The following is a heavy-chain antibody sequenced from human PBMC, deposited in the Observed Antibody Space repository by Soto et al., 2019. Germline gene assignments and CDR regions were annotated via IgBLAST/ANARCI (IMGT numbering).Heavy chain of an antibody. CDR2: ISPYNDQT. D-gene: IGHD3-16*01. CDR1: GYTFIRYG. Sequence: QVQLVQSASEVMKPGASVKVSCKASGYTFIRYGITWVRQAPGQRLEWMGWISPYNDQTIYAQKLQGRVTMTADTSTRTVYRQLRSLKSEDTAVYYCARGGYYDNVWGKLSHYGLDVWGQGTSVTVSS. J-gene: IGHJ6*02. CDR3: ARGGYYDNVWGKLSHYGLDV. V-gene: IGHV1-18*01.